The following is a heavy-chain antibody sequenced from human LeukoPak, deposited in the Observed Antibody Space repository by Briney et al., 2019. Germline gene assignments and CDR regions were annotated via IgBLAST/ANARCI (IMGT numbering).Heavy chain of an antibody. D-gene: IGHD3-22*01. CDR2: IYYSGST. CDR1: GGSISSGDYY. Sequence: SETLSLTYTVSGGSISSGDYYWGWIRQPPGKGLEWIGSIYYSGSTYYNPSLKSRVTISVDTSKNQFSLKLSSVTAADTAVYYCARAARYYYDSSGYYRIHDAFDIWGQGTMVTVSS. CDR3: ARAARYYYDSSGYYRIHDAFDI. V-gene: IGHV4-39*07. J-gene: IGHJ3*02.